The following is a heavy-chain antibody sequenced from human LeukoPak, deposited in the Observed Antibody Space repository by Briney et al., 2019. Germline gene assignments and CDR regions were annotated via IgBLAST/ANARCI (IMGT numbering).Heavy chain of an antibody. CDR3: ARGGIFGVVFRFDY. V-gene: IGHV4-38-2*01. CDR1: GYSISSGYY. J-gene: IGHJ4*02. CDR2: INHSGST. D-gene: IGHD3-3*01. Sequence: PSETLSLTCAVSGYSISSGYYWGWIRQPPGQGLEWIGEINHSGSTNYNPSLKSRVTISVDTSKNQFSLKLSSVTAADTAVYYCARGGIFGVVFRFDYWGQGTLVTVSS.